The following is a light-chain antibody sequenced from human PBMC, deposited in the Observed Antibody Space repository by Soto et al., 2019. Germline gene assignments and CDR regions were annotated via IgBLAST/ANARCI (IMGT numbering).Light chain of an antibody. CDR1: QSVSSSY. CDR2: GAS. CDR3: QQYGSSPPYT. Sequence: EIVLTQSPGILSLSPGERATLSCRASQSVSSSYLAGYQQKPGQAPRLLIYGASNSATGIPDRFSARGSGTDFTLTISRLEPEDFAVYYCQQYGSSPPYTFGQGTKLDIK. V-gene: IGKV3-20*01. J-gene: IGKJ2*01.